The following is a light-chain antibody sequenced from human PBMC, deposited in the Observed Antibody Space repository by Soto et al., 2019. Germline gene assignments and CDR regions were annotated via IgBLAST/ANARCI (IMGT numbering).Light chain of an antibody. V-gene: IGLV2-14*01. CDR3: SSYARSSSYV. CDR1: SSDVGGYNH. J-gene: IGLJ1*01. Sequence: QSVLTQPASVSGSPGQSITISCTGTSSDVGGYNHVSWYQILPGKAPKLIIYEVTSRPSGVSYRFSGSKSGNSASLTISGLQAEDEADYYCSSYARSSSYVFGGGTKVTVL. CDR2: EVT.